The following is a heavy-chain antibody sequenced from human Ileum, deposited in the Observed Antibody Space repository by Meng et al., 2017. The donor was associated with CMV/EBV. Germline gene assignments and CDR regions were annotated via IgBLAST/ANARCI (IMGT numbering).Heavy chain of an antibody. CDR3: TTGRNCKYSWDCY. Sequence: GESLKISCAVSGFTVSDAWMTWVRQAPGKGLEWLGLIETKSDSGTTDYAAPVKGRFTISRDETKNTLYLQMNSLKTDETGVYYFTTGRNCKYSWDCYWGQGTLVTVSS. CDR2: IETKSDSGTT. J-gene: IGHJ4*02. V-gene: IGHV3-15*04. CDR1: GFTVSDAW. D-gene: IGHD1-7*01.